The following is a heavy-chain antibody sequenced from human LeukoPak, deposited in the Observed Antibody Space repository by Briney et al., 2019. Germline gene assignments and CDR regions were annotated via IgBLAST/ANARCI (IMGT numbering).Heavy chain of an antibody. D-gene: IGHD2-15*01. Sequence: SETLSLTCTVSGGSISSYYWSWIRQPPGEGLEWIGYIYYTGITKYNPSLKSRVTVSVDTSKNQFSLELSSVTAADTAVYYCARQEVAAVSHWCDPWGQGTLVTVSS. V-gene: IGHV4-59*08. J-gene: IGHJ5*02. CDR1: GGSISSYY. CDR2: IYYTGIT. CDR3: ARQEVAAVSHWCDP.